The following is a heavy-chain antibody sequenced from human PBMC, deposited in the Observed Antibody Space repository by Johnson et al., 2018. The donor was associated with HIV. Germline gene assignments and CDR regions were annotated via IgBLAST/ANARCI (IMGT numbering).Heavy chain of an antibody. Sequence: QVQLVESGGGVVQPGGSLRLSCAASGFTFSDYGMHWVRQAPGKGLDWVSFIHSDGTTKYSPDSVKGRFPISRDNSTHTVYLQMNRLRPEDTAVYYCAKIRRAYYEDAFDMWGQGTMVTVSS. D-gene: IGHD3-22*01. CDR1: GFTFSDYG. CDR3: AKIRRAYYEDAFDM. J-gene: IGHJ3*02. CDR2: IHSDGTTK. V-gene: IGHV3-30*02.